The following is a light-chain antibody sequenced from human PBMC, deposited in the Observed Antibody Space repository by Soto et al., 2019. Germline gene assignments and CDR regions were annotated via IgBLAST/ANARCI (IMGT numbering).Light chain of an antibody. Sequence: EIVLTQSPATLSLSPGERATLSCRASQSVSSYLAWYQQKPGQAPRLLIYDASNRATGIPARFSGIGSGTDFTLTISSLEPEDFAVYYCQQRSNWPPYTFGQGTKLEIK. V-gene: IGKV3-11*01. CDR2: DAS. CDR3: QQRSNWPPYT. CDR1: QSVSSY. J-gene: IGKJ2*01.